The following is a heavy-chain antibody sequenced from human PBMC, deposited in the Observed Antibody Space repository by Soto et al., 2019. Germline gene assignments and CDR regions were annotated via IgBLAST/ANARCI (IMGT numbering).Heavy chain of an antibody. J-gene: IGHJ4*02. D-gene: IGHD3-22*01. CDR2: ISSSGSSI. V-gene: IGHV3-11*01. CDR1: GFSFSDFY. CDR3: ARYVDYDSGGFYYGFDS. Sequence: QVQLVESGGGLVKPGGSLRLSCEVSGFSFSDFYMVWIRQAPGKGLEWVSYISSSGSSISYADSVKGRFTISRDNVKNSMYLQMNSLRVENTAVYYCARYVDYDSGGFYYGFDSWGQGSLVTVSS.